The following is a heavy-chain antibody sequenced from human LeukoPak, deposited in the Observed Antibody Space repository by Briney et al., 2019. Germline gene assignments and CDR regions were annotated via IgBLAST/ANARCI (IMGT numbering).Heavy chain of an antibody. V-gene: IGHV1-18*01. CDR2: ISAYNGNT. CDR1: GYTFTSYG. J-gene: IGHJ5*02. D-gene: IGHD3-16*01. Sequence: ASVKVSCKASGYTFTSYGISWVRHAPGQGLEWMGWISAYNGNTNYAQKLQGRVTMTTDTSTSTAYMELRSLRSDDPAVYYGARCKFRLSDSWFDPWRQGTLVTVSS. CDR3: ARCKFRLSDSWFDP.